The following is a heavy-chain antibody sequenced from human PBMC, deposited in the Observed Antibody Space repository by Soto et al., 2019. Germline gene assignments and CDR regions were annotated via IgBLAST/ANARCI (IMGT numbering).Heavy chain of an antibody. CDR3: ARGTDIVVVVAASAESFDY. CDR1: GGSFSGYY. J-gene: IGHJ4*02. V-gene: IGHV4-34*01. CDR2: INHSGST. D-gene: IGHD2-15*01. Sequence: QVQLQQWGAGLLKPSETLSLTCAVYGGSFSGYYWSWIRQPPGKGLEWIGEINHSGSTNYNPSLTSRVTISVDTSKNQFSLKLSSVTAADTAVYYCARGTDIVVVVAASAESFDYWGQGTLVTVSS.